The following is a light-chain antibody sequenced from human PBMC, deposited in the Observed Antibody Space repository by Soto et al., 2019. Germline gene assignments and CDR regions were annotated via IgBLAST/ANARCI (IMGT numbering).Light chain of an antibody. V-gene: IGKV3-20*01. CDR3: QQYGRSPRT. Sequence: EIVLTQSPGTLSLSPGERATFSCKASQSVSGSYFAWYQQKPGQAPRLLIYGASSRATGITDRFSASGSGTDFNLTISRLEHEDFAVYFCQQYGRSPRTFGGGTKVEIK. CDR2: GAS. CDR1: QSVSGSY. J-gene: IGKJ4*01.